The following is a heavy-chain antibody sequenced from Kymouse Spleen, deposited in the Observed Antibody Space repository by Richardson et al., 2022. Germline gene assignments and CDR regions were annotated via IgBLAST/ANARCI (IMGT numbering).Heavy chain of an antibody. D-gene: IGHD3-10*01. V-gene: IGHV3-33*01. CDR2: IWYDGSNK. CDR1: GFTFSSYG. Sequence: QVQLVESGGGVVQPGRSLRLSCAASGFTFSSYGMHWVRQAPGKGLEWVAVIWYDGSNKYYADSVKGRFTISRDNSKNTLYLQMNSLRAEDTAVYYCARWTYYYGSGSYSFDYWGQGTLVTVSS. CDR3: ARWTYYYGSGSYSFDY. J-gene: IGHJ4*02.